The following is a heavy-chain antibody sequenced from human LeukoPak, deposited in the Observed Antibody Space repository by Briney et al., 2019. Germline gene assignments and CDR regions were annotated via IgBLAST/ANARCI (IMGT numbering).Heavy chain of an antibody. CDR3: AREASTTWPNWFDP. CDR2: ISPYNGDT. D-gene: IGHD1-14*01. CDR1: AGTFSSYA. J-gene: IGHJ5*02. V-gene: IGHV1-18*01. Sequence: AAVKVSCKASAGTFSSYAISWVRQAPGPGLEWVGWISPYNGDTKYAQKFQGRVTMTTETSTSTAYMDLRSLRSDDTAVYYCAREASTTWPNWFDPWGQGTLVTVSS.